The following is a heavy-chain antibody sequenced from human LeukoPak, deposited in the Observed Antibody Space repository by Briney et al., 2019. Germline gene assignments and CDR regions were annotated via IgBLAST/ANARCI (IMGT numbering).Heavy chain of an antibody. CDR2: INHSGST. CDR1: GGSFSGYY. Sequence: PSETLSLTCAVYGGSFSGYYWSWIRQPPGKGLEWIGEINHSGSTNYNPSLKGRVTISVDTSKNQFSLKLSSVTAADTAVYYCARTRDGYPDYWGQGTLVTVSS. J-gene: IGHJ4*02. V-gene: IGHV4-34*01. CDR3: ARTRDGYPDY. D-gene: IGHD5-24*01.